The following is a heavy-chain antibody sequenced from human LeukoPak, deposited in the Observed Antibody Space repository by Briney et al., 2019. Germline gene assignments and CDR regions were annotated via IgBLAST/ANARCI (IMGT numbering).Heavy chain of an antibody. CDR2: IIPIFGTA. CDR3: ASGCSSTSCYADFDY. Sequence: SVKVSCKASGGTFSSYAISWVRQAPGQGLEWMGGIIPIFGTANYAQKFQGRVTITADESTSTAYMELSSLRSEDTAVYYCASGCSSTSCYADFDYWGQGTQVTVSS. J-gene: IGHJ4*02. V-gene: IGHV1-69*13. CDR1: GGTFSSYA. D-gene: IGHD2-2*01.